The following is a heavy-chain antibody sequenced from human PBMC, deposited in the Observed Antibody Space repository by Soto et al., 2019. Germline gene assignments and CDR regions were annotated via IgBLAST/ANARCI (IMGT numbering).Heavy chain of an antibody. CDR1: GDSFSSYW. CDR3: ASTFDTMVPGPKRAASFLI. CDR2: IYPGDSDT. D-gene: IGHD3-10*01. J-gene: IGHJ3*02. V-gene: IGHV5-51*01. Sequence: PGESLRISCKGSGDSFSSYWIGWVRQMPGKGLEWMGIIYPGDSDTRYSPSFQGQVTISADKSISTAYLQWSSLKASDTAMYYCASTFDTMVPGPKRAASFLIWGPAPILTVS.